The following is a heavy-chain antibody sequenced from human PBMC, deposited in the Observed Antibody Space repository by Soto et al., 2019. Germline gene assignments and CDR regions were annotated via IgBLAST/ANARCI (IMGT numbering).Heavy chain of an antibody. D-gene: IGHD2-2*01. CDR3: ARSRYCSSTSCYPDDYYYYMDV. CDR2: INAGNGNT. J-gene: IGHJ6*03. Sequence: ASVKVSCKASGYTFTSYAMHWVRQAPGQRLEWMGWINAGNGNTKYSQKFQGRVTITRDKSASTAYMELSSLRSEDTAVYYCARSRYCSSTSCYPDDYYYYMDVWGKGTTVTVSS. V-gene: IGHV1-3*01. CDR1: GYTFTSYA.